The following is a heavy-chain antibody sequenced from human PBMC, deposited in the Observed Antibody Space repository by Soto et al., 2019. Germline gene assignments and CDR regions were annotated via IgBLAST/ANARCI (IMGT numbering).Heavy chain of an antibody. CDR2: ISSSSSYI. CDR1: GFTFSSYS. V-gene: IGHV3-21*01. D-gene: IGHD3-22*01. Sequence: GGSLRLSCAASGFTFSSYSMNWVRQAPGKGLEWVSSISSSSSYIYYADSVKGRFTISRDNAKNSLYLQMNSLRAEDTAVYYCARVLYYDSSGYSSPFDYWGQGTLVTVPQ. J-gene: IGHJ4*02. CDR3: ARVLYYDSSGYSSPFDY.